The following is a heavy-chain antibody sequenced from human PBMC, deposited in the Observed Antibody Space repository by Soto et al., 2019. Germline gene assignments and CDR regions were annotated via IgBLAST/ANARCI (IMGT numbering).Heavy chain of an antibody. D-gene: IGHD3-3*01. J-gene: IGHJ4*02. CDR2: IIPIFGTA. Sequence: QVQLVQSGAEVKKPGSSVKVSCKASGGTFSSYAISWVRQAPGQGLEWMGGIIPIFGTANYAQKFQGRVTITADESTSTAYMELSSLRSEDTAVYYCAREESRITIFGVATGGYFDYWGQGTLVTVSS. CDR1: GGTFSSYA. CDR3: AREESRITIFGVATGGYFDY. V-gene: IGHV1-69*01.